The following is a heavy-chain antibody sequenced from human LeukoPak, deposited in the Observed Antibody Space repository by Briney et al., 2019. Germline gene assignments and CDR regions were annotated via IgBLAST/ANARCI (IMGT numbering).Heavy chain of an antibody. CDR3: ARDYSSSPRYNWFDP. J-gene: IGHJ5*02. CDR1: GGSISSSSYY. V-gene: IGHV4-39*07. CDR2: IYYSGST. D-gene: IGHD6-6*01. Sequence: PSETLSLTCTVSGGSISSSSYYWGWIRQPRGKGLEWIGSIYYSGSTYYNPSLKSRVTISVDTPKNQFSLKLGSVTAADTAVYYCARDYSSSPRYNWFDPWGQGTLVTVSS.